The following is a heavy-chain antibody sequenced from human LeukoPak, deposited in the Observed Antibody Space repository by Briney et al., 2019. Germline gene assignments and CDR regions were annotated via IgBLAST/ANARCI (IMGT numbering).Heavy chain of an antibody. CDR2: IYYSGST. Sequence: PSETLSLTCTVSGGSISSGGYYWSWIRQHPGKGLEWIGYIYYSGSTYYNPSLKSRVTISVDTSKYQFSLKLSSVTAADTAVYYCARRPRSYSSSWIDYWGQGTLVTVSS. V-gene: IGHV4-31*03. CDR3: ARRPRSYSSSWIDY. J-gene: IGHJ4*02. CDR1: GGSISSGGYY. D-gene: IGHD6-13*01.